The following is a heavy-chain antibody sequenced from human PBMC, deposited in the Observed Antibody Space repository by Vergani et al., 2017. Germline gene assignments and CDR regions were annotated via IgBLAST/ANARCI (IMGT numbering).Heavy chain of an antibody. V-gene: IGHV3-33*01. CDR2: IWYDESNK. Sequence: QVQLVESGGGVVQPGRSLRLSCAASGFIFSNYGMHWVRPAPGKGLGWVAVIWYDESNKYYADSVKGRFNIYRDNSKNTLYLQMDSLRAEDTAVYYCARDREWDGSFHFDNWGRGTLVIVSS. CDR1: GFIFSNYG. CDR3: ARDREWDGSFHFDN. D-gene: IGHD1-26*01. J-gene: IGHJ4*02.